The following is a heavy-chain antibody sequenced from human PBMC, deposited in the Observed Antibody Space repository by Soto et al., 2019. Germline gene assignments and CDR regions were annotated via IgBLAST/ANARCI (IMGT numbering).Heavy chain of an antibody. CDR1: GGSISSYY. J-gene: IGHJ3*02. CDR2: IYYSGST. CDR3: ARSRDTAMVHDAFDI. D-gene: IGHD5-18*01. V-gene: IGHV4-59*08. Sequence: TSETLSLTCTVSGGSISSYYWSWIRQPPGKGLEWIGYIYYSGSTNYNPSLKSRVTISVDTSKNQFSLKLSSVTAADTAVYYCARSRDTAMVHDAFDIWGQGTMVTVSS.